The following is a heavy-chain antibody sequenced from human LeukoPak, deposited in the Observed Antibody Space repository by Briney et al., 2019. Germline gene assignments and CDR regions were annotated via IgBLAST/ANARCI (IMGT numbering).Heavy chain of an antibody. Sequence: ASVKVSCKASGYTFTSYDINWVRQATGQGLEWMGWMNPNSGNTGYAQKFQGRVTITRNTSISTAYMELSSLRSEDTAVYYCARGPVVTMIVVVPCSFDYWGQGTLVTVSS. V-gene: IGHV1-8*03. D-gene: IGHD3-22*01. CDR1: GYTFTSYD. CDR2: MNPNSGNT. J-gene: IGHJ4*02. CDR3: ARGPVVTMIVVVPCSFDY.